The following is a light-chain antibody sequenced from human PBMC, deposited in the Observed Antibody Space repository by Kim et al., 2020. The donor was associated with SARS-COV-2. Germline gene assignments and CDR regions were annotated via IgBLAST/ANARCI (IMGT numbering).Light chain of an antibody. J-gene: IGKJ1*01. CDR2: WAS. CDR1: QSVLYNSNNEDY. V-gene: IGKV4-1*01. CDR3: QQYYSIPRT. Sequence: ATINFKSSQSVLYNSNNEDYLAWYQQKPGQPPKLLIYWASTRESGVPDRFSGSGSGTDFTLTISSLQAEDVAVYYCQQYYSIPRTFGQGTKVDIK.